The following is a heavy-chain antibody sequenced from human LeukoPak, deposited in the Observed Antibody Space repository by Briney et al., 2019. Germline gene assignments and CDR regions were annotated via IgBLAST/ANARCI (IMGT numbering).Heavy chain of an antibody. CDR2: IYYSGST. CDR1: GGSISSYY. J-gene: IGHJ6*04. V-gene: IGHV4-59*01. CDR3: ARDRRRAWYYGMDV. Sequence: SETLSLTCTVSGGSISSYYWSWIRQPPGKGLEWIGYIYYSGSTNYNPSLKSRVTISVDTSKNQFSLKLSSETAADTAVYYCARDRRRAWYYGMDVWGKGTTVTVSS.